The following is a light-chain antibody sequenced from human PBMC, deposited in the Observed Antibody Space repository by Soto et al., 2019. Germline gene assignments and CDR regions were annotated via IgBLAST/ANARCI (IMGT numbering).Light chain of an antibody. Sequence: TQSPDTLSLSPGQRATLSCRASQSVRSDYFAWYQQKPGQAPRVIIFGVSTRATGVPDRFSGSGSGTDFTLTISSLEPEDFAVYYCQQRSNWPPITFGQGTRLEI. CDR3: QQRSNWPPIT. J-gene: IGKJ5*01. CDR1: QSVRSDY. V-gene: IGKV3D-20*02. CDR2: GVS.